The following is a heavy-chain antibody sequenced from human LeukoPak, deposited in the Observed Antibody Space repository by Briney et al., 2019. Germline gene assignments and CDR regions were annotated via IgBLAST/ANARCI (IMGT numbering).Heavy chain of an antibody. CDR1: GGSIRGYY. CDR3: ARGVYCSGDNCYYYYYYMDV. V-gene: IGHV4-4*07. CDR2: IYTSGST. J-gene: IGHJ6*03. D-gene: IGHD2-15*01. Sequence: SETLSLTCTVSGGSIRGYYWSGIRQPPGKGLEGMGRIYTSGSTNYNPSLKSRVTISVDKSTNQFSLKLSSVTAADTAVYYCARGVYCSGDNCYYYYYYMDVWGKGTTVTVSS.